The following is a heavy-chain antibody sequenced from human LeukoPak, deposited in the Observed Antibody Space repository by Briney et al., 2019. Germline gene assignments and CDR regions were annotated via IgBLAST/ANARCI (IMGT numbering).Heavy chain of an antibody. D-gene: IGHD3-3*01. Sequence: GGSLRLSCVASGFTFSSYWMSWVRQTPGKGLEWVANIKHDGSEQFYADSVKGRFTISRHNPKNSLYVQMNSLRVEDTAVYYCARGATYYDFWSGLKVSDYWGQGTLVAVSS. CDR3: ARGATYYDFWSGLKVSDY. V-gene: IGHV3-7*01. J-gene: IGHJ4*02. CDR2: IKHDGSEQ. CDR1: GFTFSSYW.